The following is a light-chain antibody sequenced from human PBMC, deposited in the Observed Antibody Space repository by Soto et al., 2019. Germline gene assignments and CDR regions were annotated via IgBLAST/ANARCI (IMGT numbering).Light chain of an antibody. CDR1: SSDFGGYNY. CDR3: SSYAGSSTYVV. CDR2: EVS. Sequence: QSALTQPASVSGSPGQSITISCTGTSSDFGGYNYVSWYQQHPGKAPKLMIYEVSNRPSGVSNRFSGSKSGNAASLTISGLQAEDEADYYCSSYAGSSTYVVFGGGTKLTVL. V-gene: IGLV2-14*01. J-gene: IGLJ2*01.